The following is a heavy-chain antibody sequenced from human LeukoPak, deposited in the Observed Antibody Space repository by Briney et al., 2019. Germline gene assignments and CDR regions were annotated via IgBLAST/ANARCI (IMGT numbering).Heavy chain of an antibody. CDR2: IYSGGST. D-gene: IGHD3-16*01. V-gene: IGHV3-53*01. CDR1: GFTVSSNY. CDR3: ARQEGSRAEDGGFDY. J-gene: IGHJ4*02. Sequence: GGSLRLSCAASGFTVSSNYMSWVRQAPGKGLEWVSVIYSGGSTYYADSVKGRFTISRDNSKNTLYLQMNSLRAEDTAVYYCARQEGSRAEDGGFDYWGQGTLVTVSS.